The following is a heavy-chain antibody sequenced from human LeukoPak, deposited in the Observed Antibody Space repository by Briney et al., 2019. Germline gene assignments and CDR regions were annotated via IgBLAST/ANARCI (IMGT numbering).Heavy chain of an antibody. CDR1: GGSISSSSYY. CDR3: ARDPAGRRGVIVIFGYYFDY. V-gene: IGHV4-39*07. D-gene: IGHD3-16*02. J-gene: IGHJ4*02. Sequence: PSETLSLTCTVSGGSISSSSYYWGWIRQPPGKGLEWIGSIYYSGSTYYNPSLKSRVTISVDTSKNQFSLKLSSVTAADTAVYYCARDPAGRRGVIVIFGYYFDYWGQGTLVTVSS. CDR2: IYYSGST.